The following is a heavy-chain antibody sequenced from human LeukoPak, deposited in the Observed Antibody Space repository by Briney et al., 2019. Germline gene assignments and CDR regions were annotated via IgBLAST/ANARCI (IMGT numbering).Heavy chain of an antibody. D-gene: IGHD2/OR15-2a*01. CDR2: ISSDGSNK. CDR3: AKDQFLYGNDWFDP. J-gene: IGHJ5*02. Sequence: GGSLRLSCAASGFTFSSYAMHWVRQAPGKGLEWMTVISSDGSNKYYADSVKGRFTISRDNSKNTLYLQMNSLRPEDTAVYYCAKDQFLYGNDWFDPWGQGTLVTVSS. CDR1: GFTFSSYA. V-gene: IGHV3-30*18.